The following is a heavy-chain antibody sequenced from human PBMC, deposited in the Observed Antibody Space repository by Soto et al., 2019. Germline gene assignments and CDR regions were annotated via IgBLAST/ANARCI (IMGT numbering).Heavy chain of an antibody. D-gene: IGHD3-3*01. V-gene: IGHV4-30-2*02. CDR3: ARGLITIFGVVGGAFDI. CDR2: IYHSGST. Sequence: SESLSLTCAVCGGSISSGGYLWSWIRQPPGKGLEWIGYIYHSGSTYYNPSLKSRVSISVDRSKNQFSLKLSSVTAADTAVYYCARGLITIFGVVGGAFDIWGQGTMVT. J-gene: IGHJ3*02. CDR1: GGSISSGGYL.